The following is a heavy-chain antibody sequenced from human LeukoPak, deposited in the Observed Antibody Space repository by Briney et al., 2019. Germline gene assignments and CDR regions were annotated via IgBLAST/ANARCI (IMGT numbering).Heavy chain of an antibody. CDR2: IWFDGSNK. CDR1: GFTFTTYG. CDR3: ARDWGYCSGGSCPLDH. V-gene: IGHV3-33*01. Sequence: GGSLRLSCAASGFTFTTYGMHWVRQAPGKGLEWVAVIWFDGSNKNYADSVKGRFTIFRDNSKNTLYLQMNSLRAEDTAVYYCARDWGYCSGGSCPLDHWGQGSLVTVSS. J-gene: IGHJ4*02. D-gene: IGHD2-15*01.